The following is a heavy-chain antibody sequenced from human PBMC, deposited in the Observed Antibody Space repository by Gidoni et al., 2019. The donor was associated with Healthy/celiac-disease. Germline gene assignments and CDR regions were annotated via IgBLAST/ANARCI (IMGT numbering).Heavy chain of an antibody. CDR3: AKDRREYYDSSGYFDY. D-gene: IGHD3-22*01. J-gene: IGHJ4*02. V-gene: IGHV3-30*18. CDR1: GFTFSSYG. CDR2: ISYDGSNK. Sequence: QVQLVESGGGVVQPGRSLRLSCAASGFTFSSYGMHWVRQAPGKGLEWVAVISYDGSNKYYADSVKGRFTISRDNSKNTLYLQMNSLRAEDTAVYYCAKDRREYYDSSGYFDYWGQGTLVTVSS.